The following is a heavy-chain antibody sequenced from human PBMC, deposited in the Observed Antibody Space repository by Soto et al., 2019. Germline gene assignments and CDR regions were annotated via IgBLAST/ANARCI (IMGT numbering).Heavy chain of an antibody. CDR1: GGSISSGGYY. CDR2: IYYSGST. V-gene: IGHV4-31*03. CDR3: ARGYVVPAAMWDY. J-gene: IGHJ4*02. Sequence: QVQLQESGPGLVKPSQTLSLTCTVSGGSISSGGYYWSWIRQHPGKGLEWIGYIYYSGSTYYNPSLKSRVTISVDTSKNQFSLKLSSVTAAVTAVYYCARGYVVPAAMWDYWGQGTLVTVSS. D-gene: IGHD2-2*01.